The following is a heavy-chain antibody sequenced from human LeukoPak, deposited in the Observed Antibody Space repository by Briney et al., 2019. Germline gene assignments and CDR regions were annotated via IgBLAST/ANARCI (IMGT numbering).Heavy chain of an antibody. CDR3: AKASAMIVVVSKHFDY. D-gene: IGHD3-22*01. CDR1: GGSISSSSYY. V-gene: IGHV3-23*01. J-gene: IGHJ4*02. Sequence: ASESLSLTCTVSGGSISSSSYYWGWVRQAPGKELEWVSAISGSGGSTYYADSVKGRFTISRDNSKNTLYLQMNSLRAEDTAVYYCAKASAMIVVVSKHFDYWGQGTLVTVSS. CDR2: ISGSGGST.